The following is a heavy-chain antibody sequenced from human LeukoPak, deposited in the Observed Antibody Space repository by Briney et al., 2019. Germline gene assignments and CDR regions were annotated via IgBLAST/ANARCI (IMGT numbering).Heavy chain of an antibody. J-gene: IGHJ4*02. Sequence: GESLKISCKGSGYSFTSYWIGWVRQVPGKGLEWMGIIYPGDSDTRYSPSSQGQVTISADKSISTAYLQWSSLKASDTAMYYCARHGSPYDYGDYVDYWGQGTLVTVSS. V-gene: IGHV5-51*01. CDR1: GYSFTSYW. D-gene: IGHD4-17*01. CDR2: IYPGDSDT. CDR3: ARHGSPYDYGDYVDY.